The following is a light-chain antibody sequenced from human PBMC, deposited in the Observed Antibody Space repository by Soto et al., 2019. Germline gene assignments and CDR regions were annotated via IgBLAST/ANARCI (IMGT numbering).Light chain of an antibody. CDR1: SSNIGAGYD. J-gene: IGLJ1*01. V-gene: IGLV1-40*01. CDR3: QSSDSSLNV. Sequence: QSVLTQPPSVSGAPGQRVTISCTWSSSNIGAGYDVHWYQQLPGTAPKLLIYGNSNRPSGVPDRFSGSKSGTSASLAITGLQAEDEADYYCQSSDSSLNVFGTGTKLTVL. CDR2: GNS.